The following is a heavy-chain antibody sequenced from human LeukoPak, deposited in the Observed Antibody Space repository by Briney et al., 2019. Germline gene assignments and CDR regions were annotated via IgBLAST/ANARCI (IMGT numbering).Heavy chain of an antibody. Sequence: GGSLRLSCAASGFTFSSYAMRWVRHPPGKGLVCVSAISGSGGRTYYADAGKGRFTISRNNSKNTLYLQMNSLRAEDTAVYYCAKDRLTLGYCSSTSCRHAKEGPYYFDYWGQGTLVTVSS. CDR3: AKDRLTLGYCSSTSCRHAKEGPYYFDY. CDR2: ISGSGGRT. V-gene: IGHV3-23*01. J-gene: IGHJ4*02. D-gene: IGHD2-2*01. CDR1: GFTFSSYA.